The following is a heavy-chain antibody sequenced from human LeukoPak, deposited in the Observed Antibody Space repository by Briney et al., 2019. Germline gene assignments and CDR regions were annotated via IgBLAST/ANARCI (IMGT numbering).Heavy chain of an antibody. CDR2: IYSGGST. J-gene: IGHJ4*02. CDR3: ATSGYSYGLHFDY. CDR1: GFTFSSYA. Sequence: GGSLRLSCAASGFTFSSYAMSWVRQAPGKGLEWVSVIYSGGSTYYADSVKGRFTISRDNSKNTLYLQMNSLRAEDTAVYYCATSGYSYGLHFDYWGQGTLVTVSS. D-gene: IGHD5-18*01. V-gene: IGHV3-53*01.